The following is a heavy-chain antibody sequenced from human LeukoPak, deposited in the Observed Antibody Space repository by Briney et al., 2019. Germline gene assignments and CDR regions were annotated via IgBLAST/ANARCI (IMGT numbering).Heavy chain of an antibody. CDR1: GGSFSGYY. V-gene: IGHV4-34*01. D-gene: IGHD3-22*01. Sequence: SETLSLTCAVYGGSFSGYYWSWIRQPPGKGLEWIGEINHSGSTNYNPSLKSRVTISVDTSKNQFSLKLSSVTAADTAVYYCARGLGTYCYDSRPYYFDYWGQGTLVTVSS. CDR3: ARGLGTYCYDSRPYYFDY. J-gene: IGHJ4*02. CDR2: INHSGST.